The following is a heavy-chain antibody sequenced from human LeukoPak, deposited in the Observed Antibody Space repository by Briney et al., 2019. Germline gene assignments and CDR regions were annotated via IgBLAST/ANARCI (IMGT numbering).Heavy chain of an antibody. J-gene: IGHJ6*02. D-gene: IGHD6-19*01. CDR1: GYSFIGYY. CDR2: INPSNGDT. CDR3: ARGDQWLVPYFQHAMDV. V-gene: IGHV1-2*02. Sequence: GASVKVSCKASGYSFIGYYIHWVRQAPGQGLEWVGWINPSNGDTNYAQNFQGRVTMTRDTTISTAYMDLSRLRSDDTAMYFCARGDQWLVPYFQHAMDVWGQGTTVTVSS.